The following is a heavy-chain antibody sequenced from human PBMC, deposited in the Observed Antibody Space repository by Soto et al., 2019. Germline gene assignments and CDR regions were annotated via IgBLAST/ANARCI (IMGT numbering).Heavy chain of an antibody. J-gene: IGHJ4*02. CDR3: ARLVYDTRLNYMYFDF. CDR2: IFHDGTA. V-gene: IGHV4-4*01. D-gene: IGHD2-8*01. CDR1: GGSISSGNW. Sequence: KAXESLSLTGAVSGGSISSGNWWTWVRQTPQRGLEYIGEIFHDGTANYYPSFERRVAISVDTSKNQFSLKLTSVTAADTAIYFCARLVYDTRLNYMYFDFWGQGAPVTVYS.